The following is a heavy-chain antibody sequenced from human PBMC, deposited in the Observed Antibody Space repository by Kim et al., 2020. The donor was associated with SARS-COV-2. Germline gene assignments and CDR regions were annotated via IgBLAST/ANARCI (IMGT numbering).Heavy chain of an antibody. CDR2: MNPNSGNT. Sequence: ASVKVSCKASGYTFTSYDINWVRQATGQGLEWMGWMNPNSGNTGYAQKFQGRVTMTRNTSISTAYMELSSLRSEDTAVYYCASEVILEPSRGGNWFDPWGQGTLVTVSS. CDR3: ASEVILEPSRGGNWFDP. D-gene: IGHD3-3*01. V-gene: IGHV1-8*01. J-gene: IGHJ5*02. CDR1: GYTFTSYD.